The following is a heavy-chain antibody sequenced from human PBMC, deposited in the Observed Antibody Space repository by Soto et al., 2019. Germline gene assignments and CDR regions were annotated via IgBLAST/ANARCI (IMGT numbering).Heavy chain of an antibody. CDR1: GFTFSSYW. J-gene: IGHJ4*02. CDR2: INSDGSST. V-gene: IGHV3-74*01. CDR3: ARDQGYYGSGSYSSLVDY. Sequence: GGSLRLSCAASGFTFSSYWMHWVRQAPGKGLVWVSRINSDGSSTSYADSVKGRFTISRDNAKNTLYLQMNSLRAEDTAVYYCARDQGYYGSGSYSSLVDYWGQGTLVTVSS. D-gene: IGHD3-10*01.